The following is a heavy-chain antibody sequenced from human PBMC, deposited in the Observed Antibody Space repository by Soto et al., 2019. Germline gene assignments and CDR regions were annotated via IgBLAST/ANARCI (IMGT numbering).Heavy chain of an antibody. D-gene: IGHD5-12*01. J-gene: IGHJ4*02. CDR3: ARGQEGVVATH. Sequence: QVQLQQWGAGLLKPSETLSLNCAVTGGSLSGYYWSWIRQPPGKGLEWIGEVKDGGHTNYSPSLRGRVTISSDTSSHKFSLRLNSVTAADTGVYYCARGQEGVVATHWDQGSLVTVSS. CDR1: GGSLSGYY. CDR2: VKDGGHT. V-gene: IGHV4-34*01.